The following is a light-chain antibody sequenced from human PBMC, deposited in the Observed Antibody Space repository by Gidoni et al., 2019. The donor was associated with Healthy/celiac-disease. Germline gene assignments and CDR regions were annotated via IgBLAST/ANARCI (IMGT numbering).Light chain of an antibody. CDR1: QSVLYSSNNKNY. Sequence: DLVMTQSQDSLAVSLGERATINCKSSQSVLYSSNNKNYLAWYQQKPGQPPKLLIYWASTRESGVPDRFSGSGSGTDFTLTISSLQAEDVAVYYCQQYDSTPLTFGGGTKVEIK. CDR3: QQYDSTPLT. J-gene: IGKJ4*01. CDR2: WAS. V-gene: IGKV4-1*01.